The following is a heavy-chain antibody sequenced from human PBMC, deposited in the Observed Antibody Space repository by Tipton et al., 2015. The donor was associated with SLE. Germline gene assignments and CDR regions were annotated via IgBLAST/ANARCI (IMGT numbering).Heavy chain of an antibody. V-gene: IGHV4-34*01. Sequence: TLSLTCAVYGGSFSGYYWSWIRQPPGKGLEWIGEMNHSGSTNYNPSLKSRVTISVDTSKNQFSLKLSSVTAADTALYYCARVRRGSGEWYFDLWGRGTPVTVPS. D-gene: IGHD3-16*01. CDR3: ARVRRGSGEWYFDL. J-gene: IGHJ2*01. CDR1: GGSFSGYY. CDR2: MNHSGST.